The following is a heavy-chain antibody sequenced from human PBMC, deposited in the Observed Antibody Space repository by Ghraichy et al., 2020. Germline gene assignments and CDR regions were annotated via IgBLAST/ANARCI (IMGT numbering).Heavy chain of an antibody. D-gene: IGHD5-18*01. CDR2: ISNSGGST. V-gene: IGHV3-23*01. CDR3: AKDIGIQLTHVHYYGMDV. Sequence: GGPLRLSCAASGFTFSSYAMSWVRQAPGKGLEWVSTISNSGGSTYYADSVKGRFTISRDNPQNTLNLQMNSLRAEDTATYYCAKDIGIQLTHVHYYGMDVWGQGTTVTVSS. CDR1: GFTFSSYA. J-gene: IGHJ6*02.